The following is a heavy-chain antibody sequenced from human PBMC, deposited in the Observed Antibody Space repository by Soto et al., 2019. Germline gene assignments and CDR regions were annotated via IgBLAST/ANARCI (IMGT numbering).Heavy chain of an antibody. J-gene: IGHJ2*01. V-gene: IGHV3-33*01. CDR1: GFTFSSYG. D-gene: IGHD3-22*01. CDR3: ASYYDSSGYIDL. CDR2: IWYDGSNK. Sequence: QVQLVESGGGVVQPGRSLRLSCAASGFTFSSYGMHWVRQAPGKGLEWVAVIWYDGSNKYYADSVKGRFTISRDNSKKTLYLQMHSMRAEYTAVYYCASYYDSSGYIDLWGRGTLVTVSS.